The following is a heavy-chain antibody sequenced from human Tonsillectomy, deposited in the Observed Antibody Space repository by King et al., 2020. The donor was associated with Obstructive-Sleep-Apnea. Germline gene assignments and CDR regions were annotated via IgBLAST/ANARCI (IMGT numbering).Heavy chain of an antibody. J-gene: IGHJ4*02. CDR2: SNTKSGGT. Sequence: VQLVESGAEVKKPGASVKVSCKASGYTFTGYYMHWVRQAPGQGLEWMGWSNTKSGGTNYAQKVQGRVTMTRATSSSTAYMELSRLRSDDTAVYYCARVEWFGELSDYWGQGTLVTVSS. D-gene: IGHD3-10*01. CDR3: ARVEWFGELSDY. CDR1: GYTFTGYY. V-gene: IGHV1-2*02.